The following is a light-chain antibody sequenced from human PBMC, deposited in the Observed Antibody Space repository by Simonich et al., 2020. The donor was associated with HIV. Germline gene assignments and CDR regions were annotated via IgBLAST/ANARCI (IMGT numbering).Light chain of an antibody. CDR1: SIDVGNYNL. CDR3: FSYASGTSV. J-gene: IGLJ3*02. CDR2: EGS. V-gene: IGLV2-23*01. Sequence: QSALTQPASVSGSPGQSITLSCPGTSIDVGNYNLVSWYQQHPEKAPKIMIYEGSKRPSGVSHRFSGSKSGITASLTISGLQADDEANYYCFSYASGTSVFGGGTKLTVL.